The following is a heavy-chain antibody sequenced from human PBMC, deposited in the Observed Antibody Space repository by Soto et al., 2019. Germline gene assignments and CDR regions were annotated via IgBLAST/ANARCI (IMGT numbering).Heavy chain of an antibody. CDR1: GGTFSSYA. J-gene: IGHJ6*02. V-gene: IGHV1-69*12. CDR2: IIPIFGTA. D-gene: IGHD1-20*01. Sequence: QVQLVQSGAEVKKPGSSMKVSCKASGGTFSSYAISWVRQAPGQGLEWMGGIIPIFGTADYAQKFHGSVTITAAESTTTAYMELSSLRSEATAVYYCARGITGTVTYYYGLDVWGQGTTVTVSS. CDR3: ARGITGTVTYYYGLDV.